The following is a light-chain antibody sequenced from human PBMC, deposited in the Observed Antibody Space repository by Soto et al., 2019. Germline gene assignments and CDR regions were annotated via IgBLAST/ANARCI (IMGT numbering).Light chain of an antibody. J-gene: IGKJ1*01. CDR2: GTT. CDR3: QQYGISPKT. V-gene: IGKV3-20*01. CDR1: QSVNSLF. Sequence: EIVLTQSPDTLSLSPGERATLSCRASQSVNSLFFGWHQQKPGQAPRLLIYGTTNRAAGIPDRFSGSGSGTDFTLTISRLEPEDSAVYFCQQYGISPKTFGQGTKVEIK.